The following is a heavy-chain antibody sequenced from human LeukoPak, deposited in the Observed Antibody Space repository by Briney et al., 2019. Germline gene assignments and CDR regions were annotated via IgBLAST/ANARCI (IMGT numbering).Heavy chain of an antibody. J-gene: IGHJ4*02. Sequence: GGSLRLSCAASGFTFSNFAMTWVRQAPGKGLEWVSSIVGSSSTYYADALKGRFTISRDNAKNSLYLQMNSLRAEDTAVYYCARIGAGSSRDYWGQGALVTVSS. CDR3: ARIGAGSSRDY. V-gene: IGHV3-21*01. CDR1: GFTFSNFA. CDR2: IVGSSST. D-gene: IGHD6-13*01.